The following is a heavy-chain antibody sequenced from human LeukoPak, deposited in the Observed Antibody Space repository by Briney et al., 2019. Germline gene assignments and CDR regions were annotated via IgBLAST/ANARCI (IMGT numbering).Heavy chain of an antibody. CDR1: GFTVSSNY. V-gene: IGHV3-53*01. CDR3: ARERLYYYDSSGMDV. Sequence: GSLRLSCAASGFTVSSNYMSWVRQAPGKGLEWVSVIYSGGSTYYADSVKGRFTISRDNSKNTLHLQMNSLRAEDTAVYYCARERLYYYDSSGMDVWGQGTTVTVSS. D-gene: IGHD3-22*01. CDR2: IYSGGST. J-gene: IGHJ6*02.